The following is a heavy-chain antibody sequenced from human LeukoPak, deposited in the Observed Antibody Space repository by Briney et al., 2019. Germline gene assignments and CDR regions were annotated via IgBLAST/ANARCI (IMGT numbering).Heavy chain of an antibody. V-gene: IGHV4-59*01. D-gene: IGHD3-10*01. CDR3: VRDRELTY. CDR2: IYNSGSST. CDR1: DGSISIYY. Sequence: PAETLSLTCTVSDGSISIYYWNWIRQPPGKGLEWIGHIYNSGSSTIYNPSLQSRVTISVDMSKNQFSLRLSSVTAADTAVYFCVRDRELTYWGQGTLVTVSS. J-gene: IGHJ4*02.